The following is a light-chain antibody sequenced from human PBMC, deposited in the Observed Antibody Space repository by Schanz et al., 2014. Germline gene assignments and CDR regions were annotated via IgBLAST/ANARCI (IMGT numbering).Light chain of an antibody. J-gene: IGLJ2*01. Sequence: QSVLTQPPSASGAPGQSVTISCTGTSSDVDGHDYVSWYQHHPGKAPKVMIYQVTKRPSGVPDRFSGSKSGNTASLTVSGLQGEGEGDGWCSSHASNNPRVGFGGGAKGTV. V-gene: IGLV2-8*01. CDR1: SSDVDGHDY. CDR3: SSHASNNPRVG. CDR2: QVT.